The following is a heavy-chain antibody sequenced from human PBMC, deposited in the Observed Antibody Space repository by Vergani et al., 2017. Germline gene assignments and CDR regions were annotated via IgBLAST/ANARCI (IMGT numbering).Heavy chain of an antibody. CDR2: INHSGST. J-gene: IGHJ3*01. CDR1: GGSFSGYY. V-gene: IGHV4-34*01. D-gene: IGHD3-22*01. Sequence: QVQLQQWGAGLLKPSETLSLTCAVYGGSFSGYYWSWIRQPPGKGLEWIGEINHSGSTNYNPSLKSRVTISVDTSKNQFSLKLSSVTAADTAVYYCARGRTYYYDSIGYHPWGQGTMVTVSS. CDR3: ARGRTYYYDSIGYHP.